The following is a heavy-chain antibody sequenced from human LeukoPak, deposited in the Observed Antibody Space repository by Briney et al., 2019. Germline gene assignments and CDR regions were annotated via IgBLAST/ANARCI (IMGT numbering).Heavy chain of an antibody. D-gene: IGHD6-19*01. CDR3: ARTRRQWLGYFDY. J-gene: IGHJ4*02. V-gene: IGHV4-34*01. Sequence: SETLSLTCAVYGGSFSGYYWSWIRQPPGKGLGWIGEINHSGSTNYNPSPKSRVTISVDTSKNQFSLKLSSVTAADTAVYYCARTRRQWLGYFDYWGQGTLVTVFS. CDR2: INHSGST. CDR1: GGSFSGYY.